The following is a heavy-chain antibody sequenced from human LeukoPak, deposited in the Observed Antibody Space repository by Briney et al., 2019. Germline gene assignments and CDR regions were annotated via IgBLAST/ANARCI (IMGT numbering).Heavy chain of an antibody. J-gene: IGHJ5*02. CDR2: IIPIFGTA. V-gene: IGHV1-69*05. CDR3: ARGAIYCSGGSCYLEGNWFDP. D-gene: IGHD2-15*01. CDR1: GGTFGSYA. Sequence: SVKVSCKASGGTFGSYAISGVRQAPGQGLEWMGRIIPIFGTANYAQKFQGRVTITTDESTSTAYMELSSLRSEDTAVYYCARGAIYCSGGSCYLEGNWFDPWGQGTLVSVSS.